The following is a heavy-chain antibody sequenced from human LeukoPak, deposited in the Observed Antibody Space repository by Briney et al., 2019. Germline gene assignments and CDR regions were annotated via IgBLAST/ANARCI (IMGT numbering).Heavy chain of an antibody. J-gene: IGHJ4*02. D-gene: IGHD1-26*01. Sequence: GGSLRLSCAASGFTFSSYAMSWVRQAPGKGLEWVSAISGSGGSTYYADSVKGRFTISRDNSKNTLYLQMNSLGAEDTAVYYCAKDSQRGSGSYYFDYWGQGTLVTVSS. V-gene: IGHV3-23*01. CDR3: AKDSQRGSGSYYFDY. CDR2: ISGSGGST. CDR1: GFTFSSYA.